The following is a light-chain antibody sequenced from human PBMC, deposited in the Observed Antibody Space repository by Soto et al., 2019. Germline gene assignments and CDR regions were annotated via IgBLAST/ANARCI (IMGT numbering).Light chain of an antibody. CDR3: NSFTTSSTYV. J-gene: IGLJ1*01. CDR2: EVN. CDR1: SSDIGSYSR. Sequence: QSVLTQPASVSVSPGQSITVSCTGTSSDIGSYSRVSWYQQPPGTAPKLIIYEVNNRPSGVPDRFSGSKSGNTASLTISGLQAEDEADYYCNSFTTSSTYVFGTGTKVTVL. V-gene: IGLV2-18*02.